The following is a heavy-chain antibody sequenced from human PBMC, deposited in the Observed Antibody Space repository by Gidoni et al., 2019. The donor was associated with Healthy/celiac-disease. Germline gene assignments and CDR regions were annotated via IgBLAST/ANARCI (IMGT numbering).Heavy chain of an antibody. V-gene: IGHV4-59*01. J-gene: IGHJ5*02. CDR2: IYYSGST. D-gene: IGHD6-13*01. Sequence: QVQLQESGPGLVKPSETLSLTCTVPGGSISSYYWSWIRQPPGKGLEWIGFIYYSGSTNYNPSLKSRVTISVDTSKNQFSLKLSSVTAADTAVYYCAAGTIAAAGRGWFDPWGQGTLVTVSS. CDR3: AAGTIAAAGRGWFDP. CDR1: GGSISSYY.